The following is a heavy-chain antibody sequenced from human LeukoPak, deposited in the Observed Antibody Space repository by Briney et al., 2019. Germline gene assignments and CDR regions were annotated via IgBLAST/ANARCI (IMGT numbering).Heavy chain of an antibody. Sequence: PGGSLRLSCAASGFTFSDYYMSWIRQAPGKGLEWVSYISSRGSTIYYADSVKGRFTISRDNAKNSLYLQMNSLRAEDAAVYYCASFPPYMVRTDAFDIWGQGTMVTVSS. CDR1: GFTFSDYY. CDR3: ASFPPYMVRTDAFDI. J-gene: IGHJ3*02. D-gene: IGHD3-10*01. V-gene: IGHV3-11*04. CDR2: ISSRGSTI.